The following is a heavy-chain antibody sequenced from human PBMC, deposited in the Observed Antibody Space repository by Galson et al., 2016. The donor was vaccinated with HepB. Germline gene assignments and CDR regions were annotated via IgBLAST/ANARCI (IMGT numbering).Heavy chain of an antibody. D-gene: IGHD6-19*01. CDR2: ISYDGTNK. J-gene: IGHJ4*02. CDR1: GFTFSIYA. CDR3: ARGPRAITVAATGANLDN. V-gene: IGHV3-30*04. Sequence: SLRLSCAASGFTFSIYAMHWVRQAPGKGLEWVSVISYDGTNKYYVDSVKGRFTISRDNSKNMLYLQMNSLRAEDTAVYYCARGPRAITVAATGANLDNWGQGTLFTVSS.